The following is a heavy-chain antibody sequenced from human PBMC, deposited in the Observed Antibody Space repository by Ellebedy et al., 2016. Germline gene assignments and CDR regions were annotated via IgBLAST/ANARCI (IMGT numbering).Heavy chain of an antibody. CDR3: ARDGVRGYYGSGSIGY. V-gene: IGHV3-48*04. CDR1: GFTFSSYS. D-gene: IGHD3-10*01. J-gene: IGHJ4*02. Sequence: GESLKISCAASGFTFSSYSMNWVRQAPGKGLEWVSYISSSSSTIYYADSVKGRFTISRDNAKNSLYLQMNSLRAEDTAVYYCARDGVRGYYGSGSIGYWGQGTLVTVSS. CDR2: ISSSSSTI.